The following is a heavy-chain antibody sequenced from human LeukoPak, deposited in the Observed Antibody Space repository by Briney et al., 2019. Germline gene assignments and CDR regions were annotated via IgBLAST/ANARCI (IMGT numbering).Heavy chain of an antibody. CDR1: GGSFNGYY. J-gene: IGHJ5*02. V-gene: IGHV4-34*01. Sequence: SETLSLTCAVYGGSFNGYYWSWIRQPPGKGLEWIGEINHSGSTYYNPSLKSRVSISVDTSKRQFSLRLNSVTAADTAVFFCARRATYNPMRLYNWFDPWGQGTLVTVSS. CDR2: INHSGST. CDR3: ARRATYNPMRLYNWFDP. D-gene: IGHD1-14*01.